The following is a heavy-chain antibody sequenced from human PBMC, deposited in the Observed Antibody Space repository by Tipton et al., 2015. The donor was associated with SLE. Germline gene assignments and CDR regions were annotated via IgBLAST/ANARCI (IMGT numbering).Heavy chain of an antibody. Sequence: SLRLSCAASGFTFSSYWMHWVRQAPGKGLVWVSRMNSDGSSTNYADSVKGRFTISRDNAKNTLYLQMNSLRAEDTAVYYCAKDLSIWGQGTMVTVSS. CDR3: AKDLSI. CDR1: GFTFSSYW. V-gene: IGHV3-74*01. CDR2: MNSDGSST. J-gene: IGHJ3*02.